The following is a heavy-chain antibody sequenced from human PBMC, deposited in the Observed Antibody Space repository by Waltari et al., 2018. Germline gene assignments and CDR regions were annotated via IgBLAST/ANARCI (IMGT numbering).Heavy chain of an antibody. CDR1: GFTFSSYA. D-gene: IGHD5-12*01. V-gene: IGHV3-23*01. CDR2: ISGSGGST. Sequence: EVQLLESGGGLVQPGGSLRLSCAASGFTFSSYAMSWVRQAPGKGLEWVSAISGSGGSTYYADSVKGRFTISRDNSKNTLYLQMNSLRAEDTAGYYCATEDSGYVDFDYWGQGTLVTVSS. J-gene: IGHJ4*02. CDR3: ATEDSGYVDFDY.